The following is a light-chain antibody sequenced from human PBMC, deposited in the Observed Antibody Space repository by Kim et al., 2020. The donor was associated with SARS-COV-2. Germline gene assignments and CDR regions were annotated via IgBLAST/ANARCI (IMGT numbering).Light chain of an antibody. Sequence: SSELTQDPAVSVALGQTVRITCQGDSLRSYYASWYQQKPGQAPVLVIYGKNNRPSGIPDRFSGSSSGNTASLTITGAQAEDEADYSCNSRDSSGNFVFGT. CDR3: NSRDSSGNFV. CDR2: GKN. CDR1: SLRSYY. V-gene: IGLV3-19*01. J-gene: IGLJ1*01.